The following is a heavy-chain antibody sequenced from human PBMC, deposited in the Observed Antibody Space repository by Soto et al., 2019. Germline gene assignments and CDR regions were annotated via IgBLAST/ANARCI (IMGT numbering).Heavy chain of an antibody. D-gene: IGHD5-12*01. CDR1: GFSFSIFW. J-gene: IGHJ4*02. Sequence: EVQLVESGGDLVQPGGSLRLSCAASGFSFSIFWMHWVRQAPGKGLVWVSSINGGGRSADYADSVKGRFTFSRDNAKNTVYLQMNSLRAEDTAVYYCTRGGGYSGYDPFDYWGQGTLVTVSS. CDR3: TRGGGYSGYDPFDY. V-gene: IGHV3-74*01. CDR2: INGGGRSA.